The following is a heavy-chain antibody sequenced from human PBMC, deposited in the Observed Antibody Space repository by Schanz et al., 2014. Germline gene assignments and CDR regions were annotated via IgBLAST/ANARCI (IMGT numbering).Heavy chain of an antibody. CDR3: AREGEWGYDPPRH. D-gene: IGHD5-12*01. J-gene: IGHJ4*02. CDR2: ISYHGSEK. V-gene: IGHV3-30*03. CDR1: GFSFSDYG. Sequence: QVQLVESGGSVVQPGRSLRLSCAGSGFSFSDYGMHWVRQAPGRGLEWVAVISYHGSEKYYADSVKGRFTISRDNSKNTLYLQMNSLRAEDTAVYYCAREGEWGYDPPRHWGQGTLVTVSS.